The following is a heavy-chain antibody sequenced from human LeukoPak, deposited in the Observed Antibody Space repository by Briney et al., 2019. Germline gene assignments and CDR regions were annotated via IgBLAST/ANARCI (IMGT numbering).Heavy chain of an antibody. V-gene: IGHV3-30-3*01. J-gene: IGHJ4*02. CDR2: ISYDGSNK. CDR3: AREEMSFPTTVEGSFDY. Sequence: GGSLRLSCAASGFTFSSYAMHWVRQAPGKGLEWVAVISYDGSNKYYADSVKGQFTISRDNSKNTLYLQMNSLRAEDTAVYYCAREEMSFPTTVEGSFDYWGQGTLVTVSS. D-gene: IGHD4-23*01. CDR1: GFTFSSYA.